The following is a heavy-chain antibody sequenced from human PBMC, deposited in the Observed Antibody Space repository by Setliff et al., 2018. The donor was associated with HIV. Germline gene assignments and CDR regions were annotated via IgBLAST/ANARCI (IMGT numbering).Heavy chain of an antibody. D-gene: IGHD4-17*01. J-gene: IGHJ6*02. V-gene: IGHV4-34*01. Sequence: SETLSLTCAVYGGSFSDYYWSWIRQPPGKGLEWIGEINHSGSTNYNPSLKSRVTISVDTSKNQFSLKLSSVTAAGTAVYYCARATVTVDFYYYGLDVWGQGTTVTSP. CDR1: GGSFSDYY. CDR3: ARATVTVDFYYYGLDV. CDR2: INHSGST.